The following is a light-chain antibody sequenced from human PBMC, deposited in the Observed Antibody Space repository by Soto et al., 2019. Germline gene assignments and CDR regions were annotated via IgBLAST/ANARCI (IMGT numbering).Light chain of an antibody. J-gene: IGLJ1*01. CDR1: SSNIGNNY. CDR3: ETWDNSLSASV. V-gene: IGLV1-51*02. Sequence: QSALTQPPSVSAAPGQKVTISCSGSSSNIGNNYVSWYQQFPGTAPKVLIYEDNKRPSGIPDRFSGSKSGTSATLGITGLQTGDEADYYCETWDNSLSASVFGTGTKVTVL. CDR2: EDN.